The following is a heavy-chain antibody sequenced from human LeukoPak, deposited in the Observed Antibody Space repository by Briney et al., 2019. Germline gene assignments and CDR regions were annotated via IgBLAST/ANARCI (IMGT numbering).Heavy chain of an antibody. J-gene: IGHJ4*02. CDR1: GGSISSSNW. Sequence: SETLSLTCAVSGGSISSSNWWSWVRQPPGKGLEWIGEIYHSGSTNYNPSLKSRVTISVDKSKNQFSLKLSSVTAADTAVYYCARGLNRNDYGDYGYWGQGTLVTVSS. CDR2: IYHSGST. V-gene: IGHV4-4*02. CDR3: ARGLNRNDYGDYGY. D-gene: IGHD4-17*01.